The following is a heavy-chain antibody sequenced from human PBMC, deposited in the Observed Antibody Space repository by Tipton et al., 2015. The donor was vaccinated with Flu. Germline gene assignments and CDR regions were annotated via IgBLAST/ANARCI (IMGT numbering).Heavy chain of an antibody. Sequence: TLSLTCAVYGGSLSGYYWTWIRQPPGKGLEWIGEINHSGITNYNPPLKSRVTMSVDTAKNQFSLQLKSVTAADTAVYYCAREGGQTVAFLGLDIWGRGTLVTVSS. V-gene: IGHV4-34*01. CDR1: GGSLSGYY. CDR3: AREGGQTVAFLGLDI. J-gene: IGHJ2*01. D-gene: IGHD6-19*01. CDR2: INHSGIT.